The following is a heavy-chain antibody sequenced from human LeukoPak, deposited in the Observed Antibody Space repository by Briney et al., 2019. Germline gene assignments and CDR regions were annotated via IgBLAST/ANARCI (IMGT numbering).Heavy chain of an antibody. CDR3: ARGGFDSRWACDI. Sequence: ASVKVSYKASGYTFTRYAMNWVRQAPGQGLEWMGWINTNTRNPTYAQGFTGRVVFSLDTSVSTAYLQISSLKAEDTGVYYCARGGFDSRWACDIWGQGTMVTVSS. D-gene: IGHD3-9*01. J-gene: IGHJ3*02. CDR2: INTNTRNP. CDR1: GYTFTRYA. V-gene: IGHV7-4-1*02.